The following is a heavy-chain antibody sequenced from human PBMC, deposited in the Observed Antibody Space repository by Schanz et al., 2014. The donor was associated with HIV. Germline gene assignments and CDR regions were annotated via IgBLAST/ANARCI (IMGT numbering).Heavy chain of an antibody. D-gene: IGHD1-20*01. V-gene: IGHV3-30*18. CDR3: AKTSITLGMDV. CDR1: GFTLSSYG. J-gene: IGHJ6*02. CDR2: ISYDGSNK. Sequence: VQVVESGGGVVQPGRSPRLSCAASGFTLSSYGMHWARQAPGKGLEWVAVISYDGSNKYYADSVKGRFTISRDNSKNTLYLQVNSLRAEDTAIYYCAKTSITLGMDVWGQGTTVTVS.